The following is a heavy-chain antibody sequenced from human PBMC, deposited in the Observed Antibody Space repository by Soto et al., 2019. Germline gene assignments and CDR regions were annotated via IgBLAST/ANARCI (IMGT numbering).Heavy chain of an antibody. CDR3: ARHNWNYDLDY. CDR1: GFSLSTSGVG. J-gene: IGHJ4*02. CDR2: IYWNDDK. Sequence: QITLKESGPTLVKPTQTLTLTCTFSGFSLSTSGVGVGWIRQPPGKALEWLALIYWNDDKRYSPSLKSRLTSTKDTYKNQVVLTMTNMDPVDTATYYCARHNWNYDLDYWGQGTLVTVSS. D-gene: IGHD1-7*01. V-gene: IGHV2-5*01.